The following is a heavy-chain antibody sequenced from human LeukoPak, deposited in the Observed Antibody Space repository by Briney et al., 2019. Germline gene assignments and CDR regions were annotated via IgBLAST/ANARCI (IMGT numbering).Heavy chain of an antibody. D-gene: IGHD5-24*01. J-gene: IGHJ4*02. CDR3: VRGGGRDGYFY. V-gene: IGHV3-7*01. Sequence: GGSLRLSCAASGFTLSNFWMSWVRQAPGEGLECVAHIRQDGNEQYHVDSVKGRFTVSRDNTKNSLFLQMNSLRAEDTAVYYCVRGGGRDGYFYWGQGTLVTVSS. CDR1: GFTLSNFW. CDR2: IRQDGNEQ.